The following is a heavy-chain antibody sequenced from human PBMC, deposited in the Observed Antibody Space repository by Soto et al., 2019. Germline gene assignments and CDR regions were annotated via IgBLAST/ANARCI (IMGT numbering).Heavy chain of an antibody. CDR1: GGSFSGYY. V-gene: IGHV4-34*01. J-gene: IGHJ5*02. Sequence: PSETLSLTCAVYGGSFSGYYWSWIRQPPGKGLEWIGEINHSGSTNYNPSLKSRVTISVDTSKNQFSLKLSSVTAADTAVYYCARGLAGSGGVFDPWGQGTLVTVSS. D-gene: IGHD3-3*01. CDR2: INHSGST. CDR3: ARGLAGSGGVFDP.